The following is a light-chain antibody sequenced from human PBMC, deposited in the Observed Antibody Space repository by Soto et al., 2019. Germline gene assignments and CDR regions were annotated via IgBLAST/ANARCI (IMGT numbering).Light chain of an antibody. CDR1: QDIATY. CDR2: VAS. Sequence: DIQMTQSPSSLFASVGDRVTITCRASQDIATYLNWYQQKPGTAPKLLIYVASSLQSGVPSRFSGSGSGTDFTLTITSLPPEDFATYYCQQSYSQISFGGGTRVEIK. CDR3: QQSYSQIS. V-gene: IGKV1-39*01. J-gene: IGKJ4*01.